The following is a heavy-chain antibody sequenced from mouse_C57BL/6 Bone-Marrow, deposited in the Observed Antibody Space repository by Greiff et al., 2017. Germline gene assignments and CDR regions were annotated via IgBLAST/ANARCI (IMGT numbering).Heavy chain of an antibody. CDR1: GFTFSDYY. Sequence: EVKLMESGGGLVQPGGSLKLSCAASGFTFSDYYMYWVRQTPEKRLEWVAYLSNGGGSNYYPDPVNGRFTISRNNAKNALYLKMSRLKADDTAMYYCARHGDYYGPHYYAMDYGGQGTSVTVSS. V-gene: IGHV5-12*01. J-gene: IGHJ4*01. D-gene: IGHD1-1*01. CDR2: LSNGGGSN. CDR3: ARHGDYYGPHYYAMDY.